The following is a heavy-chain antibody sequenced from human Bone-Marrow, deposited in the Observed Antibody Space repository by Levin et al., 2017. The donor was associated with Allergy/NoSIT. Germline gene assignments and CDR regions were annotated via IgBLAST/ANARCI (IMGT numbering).Heavy chain of an antibody. CDR2: IRTNSGDT. CDR3: ARGVAAGFDY. Sequence: ASVKVSCRASGYTFTSLDINWVRQATGQGPEWLGYIRTNSGDTAYAENFRGRVTMSRDASINTAYMELSSLTSEDTAVYYCARGVAAGFDYWGQGSLVTVSS. CDR1: GYTFTSLD. V-gene: IGHV1-8*01. D-gene: IGHD6-13*01. J-gene: IGHJ4*02.